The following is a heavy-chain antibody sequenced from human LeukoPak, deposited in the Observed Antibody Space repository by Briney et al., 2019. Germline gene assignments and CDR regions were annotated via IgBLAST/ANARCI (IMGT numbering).Heavy chain of an antibody. Sequence: GGSLRLSCAASGFTFDDYGMSWVRQAPGKGLEWVSGINWNGGSTGYADSVKGRFTISRDNAKNSLYLQMNSLRAEDTAVYYCARGDIVVVPTAVGSWDYWGQGTLVTVSS. D-gene: IGHD2-2*01. CDR3: ARGDIVVVPTAVGSWDY. J-gene: IGHJ4*02. CDR2: INWNGGST. CDR1: GFTFDDYG. V-gene: IGHV3-20*04.